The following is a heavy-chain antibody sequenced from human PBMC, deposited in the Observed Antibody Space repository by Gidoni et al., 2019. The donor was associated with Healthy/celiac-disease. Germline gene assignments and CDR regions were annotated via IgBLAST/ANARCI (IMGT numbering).Heavy chain of an antibody. V-gene: IGHV3-49*05. CDR1: GFTFGDYA. D-gene: IGHD3-3*01. J-gene: IGHJ4*02. Sequence: EVQLVESGGGLVKPGRSLRLSCTASGFTFGDYAMSWFRQAPGKGLEWVGFIRSKAYGGTTEYAASVKGRFTISRDDSKSIAYLQMNSLKTEDTAVYYCTRDRITIPLPPAYWGQGTLFTVSS. CDR2: IRSKAYGGTT. CDR3: TRDRITIPLPPAY.